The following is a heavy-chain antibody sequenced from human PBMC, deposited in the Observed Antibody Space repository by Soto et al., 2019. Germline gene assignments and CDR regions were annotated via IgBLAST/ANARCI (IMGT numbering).Heavy chain of an antibody. CDR2: IYYSGST. V-gene: IGHV4-59*01. CDR3: ARKEDILTENNWFDP. J-gene: IGHJ5*02. Sequence: SETLSLTCTVSGGSISSYYWSWIRQPPGKGLEWIGYIYYSGSTNYNPSLKSRVTISVDTSKNRFSLRLSSVTAADTAVYYCARKEDILTENNWFDPWGQGTLVTVSS. CDR1: GGSISSYY. D-gene: IGHD3-9*01.